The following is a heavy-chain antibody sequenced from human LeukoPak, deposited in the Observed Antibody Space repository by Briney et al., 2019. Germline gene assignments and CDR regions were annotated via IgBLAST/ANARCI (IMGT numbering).Heavy chain of an antibody. CDR1: GDSVSSNSDA. V-gene: IGHV6-1*01. CDR2: TYYRSKWYN. D-gene: IGHD6-13*01. CDR3: ARSAGGTVDY. J-gene: IGHJ4*02. Sequence: WQTLSLTCAISGDSVSSNSDAWNWIRQSPSRGLEWLGRTYYRSKWYNDYAVSVKGRITINPDTSRNQFSLHLNSVTPEDTAVYYCARSAGGTVDYWGQGTLVTVSS.